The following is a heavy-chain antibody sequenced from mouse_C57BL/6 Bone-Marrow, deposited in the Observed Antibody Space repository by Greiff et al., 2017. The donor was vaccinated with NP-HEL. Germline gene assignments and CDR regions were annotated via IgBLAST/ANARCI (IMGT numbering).Heavy chain of an antibody. CDR1: GYTFTSYW. Sequence: QVQLKQPGAELAKPGASVKLSCKASGYTFTSYWMHWVKQRPGQGLEWIGYINPSSGYTKYNQKFKDKATLTADKSSSTAYMQLSSLTSEDSAVYYCARYRASTGTRAMDYWGQGTSVTVSS. D-gene: IGHD4-1*02. CDR3: ARYRASTGTRAMDY. J-gene: IGHJ4*01. CDR2: INPSSGYT. V-gene: IGHV1-7*01.